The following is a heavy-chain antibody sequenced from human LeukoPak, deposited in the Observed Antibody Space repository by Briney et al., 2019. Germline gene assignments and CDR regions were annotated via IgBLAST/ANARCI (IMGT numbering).Heavy chain of an antibody. J-gene: IGHJ5*02. V-gene: IGHV1-2*02. CDR1: GYTFTGYY. Sequence: VASVKVSCKASGYTFTGYYMHWVRQAPGQGLEWMGWINPSSGGTNYAQKFQGRVTMTRDTSISTAYMELSRLRSDDTAVYYCARDPYCSGGSCPLNWFDPWGQGTLVTVSS. CDR3: ARDPYCSGGSCPLNWFDP. CDR2: INPSSGGT. D-gene: IGHD2-15*01.